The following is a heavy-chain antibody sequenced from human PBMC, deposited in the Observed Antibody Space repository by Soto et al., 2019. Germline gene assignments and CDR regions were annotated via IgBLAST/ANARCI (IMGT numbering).Heavy chain of an antibody. CDR1: GFTFSSYA. CDR2: ISGSGGST. V-gene: IGHV3-23*01. J-gene: IGHJ3*02. D-gene: IGHD6-19*01. CDR3: AISTGYSSGWYNVRGAFDI. Sequence: GGSLRLSCAASGFTFSSYAMSWVRQAPGKGLEWVSSISGSGGSTSYADSVKGRFTISRDNSKNTLYLQMNSLRAEDTAVYYCAISTGYSSGWYNVRGAFDIWGQGTMVTVSS.